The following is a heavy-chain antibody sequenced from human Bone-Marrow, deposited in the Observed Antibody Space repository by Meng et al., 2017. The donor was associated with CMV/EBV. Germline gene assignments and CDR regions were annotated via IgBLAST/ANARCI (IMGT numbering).Heavy chain of an antibody. CDR1: GGTFSSYA. J-gene: IGHJ4*02. D-gene: IGHD3-10*01. CDR3: ARATKSLRWFGELDY. CDR2: IIPIFGTP. V-gene: IGHV1-69*05. Sequence: SVKVSCKASGGTFSSYAISWVRQAPGQGLEWMGGIIPIFGTPNYAQKFQGRVTITTDESMSTAYMELSSLRSEDTGVYYCARATKSLRWFGELDYWGQGTLVTVSS.